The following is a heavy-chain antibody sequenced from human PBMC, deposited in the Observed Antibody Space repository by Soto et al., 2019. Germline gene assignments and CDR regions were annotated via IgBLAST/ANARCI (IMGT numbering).Heavy chain of an antibody. D-gene: IGHD3-10*01. V-gene: IGHV3-23*04. CDR2: ISNSGDT. CDR3: TKPKYRGVVVNV. CDR1: GFTFSSYA. J-gene: IGHJ6*02. Sequence: VHLVESGGGVVQPGRSLRLSCAVSGFTFSSYAIYWVRQAPGKGLEWVSTISNSGDTYYADSVEGRFTISRDNSKDTLYLQMNSLRAEDTAVYDCTKPKYRGVVVNVWGQGTTVTVSS.